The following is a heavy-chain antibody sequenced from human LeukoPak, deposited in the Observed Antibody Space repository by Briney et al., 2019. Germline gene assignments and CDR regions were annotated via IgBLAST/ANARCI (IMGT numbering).Heavy chain of an antibody. J-gene: IGHJ4*02. CDR1: GYTFTGYY. D-gene: IGHD3-22*01. CDR2: INPNSGGT. CDR3: ARGPRDNSGYNLDY. Sequence: ASVKVSYKASGYTFTGYYMHWVRQAPGQGLEWMGWINPNSGGTNYAQKFQGRVTMTRDTSISTAYMELSSLRSDDTAVYYCARGPRDNSGYNLDYWGQGTLVTVSS. V-gene: IGHV1-2*02.